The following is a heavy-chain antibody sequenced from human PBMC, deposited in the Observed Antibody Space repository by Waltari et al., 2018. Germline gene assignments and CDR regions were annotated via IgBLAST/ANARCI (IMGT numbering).Heavy chain of an antibody. CDR1: GGSISSYY. Sequence: QVQLQESGPGLVKPSETLSLTCTVSGGSISSYYWSWIRQPPGKGLEWIGYIYYSGSTNCNPSRKSRVTISVDPSKNQCSLKLSSVTAADTAVYYCARGLAAANHYYYYYMDVWGKGTTVTISS. CDR2: IYYSGST. J-gene: IGHJ6*03. CDR3: ARGLAAANHYYYYYMDV. V-gene: IGHV4-59*08. D-gene: IGHD6-13*01.